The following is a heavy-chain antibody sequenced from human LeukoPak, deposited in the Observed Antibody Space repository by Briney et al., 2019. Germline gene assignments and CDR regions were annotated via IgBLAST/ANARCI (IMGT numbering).Heavy chain of an antibody. CDR3: ARVPLGSSSPPFDY. D-gene: IGHD6-13*01. CDR2: IYHSGST. CDR1: GYSISSGYY. Sequence: PSETLSLTCTVSGYSISSGYYWGWIRQPPGKGLEWIGSIYHSGSTNYNPSLKSRVTISVDKSKNQFSLKLSSVTAADTAVYYCARVPLGSSSPPFDYWGQGTLVTVSS. V-gene: IGHV4-38-2*02. J-gene: IGHJ4*02.